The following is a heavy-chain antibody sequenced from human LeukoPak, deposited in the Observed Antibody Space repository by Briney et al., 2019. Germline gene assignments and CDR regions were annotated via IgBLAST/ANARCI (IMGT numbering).Heavy chain of an antibody. CDR3: AKNGNNSYYFDY. Sequence: GGSLRLSCAASGFTFSNYAMSWVRQAPGKGLEWVSTISNSGGSTYYADSVKGRFTISRDNPKNTLYLRMNNLRAEDTAVYYCAKNGNNSYYFDYWGQGILVTVSS. CDR1: GFTFSNYA. D-gene: IGHD4-23*01. J-gene: IGHJ4*02. V-gene: IGHV3-23*01. CDR2: ISNSGGST.